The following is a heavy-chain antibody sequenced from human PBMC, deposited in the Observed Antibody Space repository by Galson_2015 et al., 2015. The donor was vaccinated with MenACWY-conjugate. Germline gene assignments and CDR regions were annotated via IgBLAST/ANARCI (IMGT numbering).Heavy chain of an antibody. CDR1: GGSISSSSHY. V-gene: IGHV4-39*07. CDR3: ARDGGSYPNWYFDL. J-gene: IGHJ2*01. D-gene: IGHD1-26*01. Sequence: ETLSLTCTVSGGSISSSSHYWGWIRQPPGKGLEWIESIFNSGSTYYSPSLKSRVAISVDTSKNQFSLKLSSVTAADTAVYYCARDGGSYPNWYFDLWGRGTLVTVSS. CDR2: IFNSGST.